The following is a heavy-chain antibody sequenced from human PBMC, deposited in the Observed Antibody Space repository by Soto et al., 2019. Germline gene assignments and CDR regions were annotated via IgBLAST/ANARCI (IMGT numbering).Heavy chain of an antibody. J-gene: IGHJ4*02. CDR2: VNPNSGRT. D-gene: IGHD3-22*01. V-gene: IGHV1-8*01. CDR1: GYTFSNYD. Sequence: QVQLVQSGAEVKKPGASVKVSCNASGYTFSNYDINWVRLGTGQGLEWMGGVNPNSGRTVYAQKFQGRVTMTTNTSITTVYTVFSRLTSDDTAVYDGAACASGYYTSSSQMADWGQGTLVTVSS. CDR3: AACASGYYTSSSQMAD.